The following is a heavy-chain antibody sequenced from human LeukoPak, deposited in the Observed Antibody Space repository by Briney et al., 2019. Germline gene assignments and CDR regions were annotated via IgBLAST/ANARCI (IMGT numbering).Heavy chain of an antibody. CDR2: IYHSGST. CDR1: GGSFSGYY. V-gene: IGHV4-34*01. CDR3: ARGRVARSPYFDY. Sequence: SETLSLTCAVYGGSFSGYYWTWIRQPPGKGLEWIGEIYHSGSTNYNPSLKSRVTISVDTSKNQFSLRLSSVTAADTAVYYCARGRVARSPYFDYWGQGTLVTVSS. J-gene: IGHJ4*02.